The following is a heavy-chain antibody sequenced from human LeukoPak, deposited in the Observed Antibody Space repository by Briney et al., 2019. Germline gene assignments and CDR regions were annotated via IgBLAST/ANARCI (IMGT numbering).Heavy chain of an antibody. CDR2: ISYDGSNK. V-gene: IGHV3-30*03. D-gene: IGHD5-12*01. J-gene: IGHJ4*02. Sequence: GRSLRLSCAASGFTFSSYGMHWVRQAPGKGLEWVAVISYDGSNKYYADSVKGRFTISRDNSKNTLYLQMNSLGAEDTAVYYCARERGSGYDDYWGQGTLVTVSS. CDR1: GFTFSSYG. CDR3: ARERGSGYDDY.